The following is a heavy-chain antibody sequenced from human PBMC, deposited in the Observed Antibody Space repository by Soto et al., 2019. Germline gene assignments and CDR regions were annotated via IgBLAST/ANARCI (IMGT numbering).Heavy chain of an antibody. CDR2: TYFRSKWYN. D-gene: IGHD5-12*01. CDR1: GDSVSSNTAS. V-gene: IGHV6-1*01. Sequence: SQTLSLTCAISGDSVSSNTASWNWIRQSPSRGLEWLGRTYFRSKWYNDYAVSVKSRIIINPDTSNNQFSLQLNSVTPQDTAVYFCAKGDNLGPKTGYAFDPWGQGIMVTVSS. CDR3: AKGDNLGPKTGYAFDP. J-gene: IGHJ5*02.